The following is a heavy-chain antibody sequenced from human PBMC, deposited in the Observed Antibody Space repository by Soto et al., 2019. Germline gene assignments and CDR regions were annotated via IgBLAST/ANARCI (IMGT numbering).Heavy chain of an antibody. Sequence: VESGGVLVQPGGSLRLSCVASGFTFESHWMHWVRQAPGEGLVWVSRIKTDGYAAAYADSVKGRFTISRDNTKNTVYLQMNSLRAEDTAVYFCVRESGVAADCWGQGAQVTVSS. CDR2: IKTDGYAA. V-gene: IGHV3-74*01. CDR3: VRESGVAADC. CDR1: GFTFESHW. D-gene: IGHD6-19*01. J-gene: IGHJ4*02.